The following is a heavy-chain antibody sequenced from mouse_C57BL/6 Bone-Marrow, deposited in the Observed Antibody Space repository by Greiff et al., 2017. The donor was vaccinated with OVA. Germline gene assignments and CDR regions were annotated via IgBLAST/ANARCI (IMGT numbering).Heavy chain of an antibody. CDR1: GYTFTSYW. V-gene: IGHV1-53*01. J-gene: IGHJ3*01. CDR2: INPSNGGT. CDR3: ARSAYYGSSPWFAY. D-gene: IGHD1-1*01. Sequence: QVQLQQSGTVLARPGASVKLSCKASGYTFTSYWMHWVKQRPGQGLEWIGNINPSNGGTNYNEKFKSKATLTVDKSSSTAYMQLSSLTSEDSAVYYCARSAYYGSSPWFAYWGQGTLVTVSA.